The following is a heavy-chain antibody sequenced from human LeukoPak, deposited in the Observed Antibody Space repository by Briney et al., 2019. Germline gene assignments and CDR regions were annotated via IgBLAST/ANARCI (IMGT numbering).Heavy chain of an antibody. D-gene: IGHD4-11*01. V-gene: IGHV1-46*01. CDR3: ARGLERLDSNNYLSFAFDI. CDR2: INTSGGHT. CDR1: GYTFTDYY. J-gene: IGHJ3*02. Sequence: ASVKVSCKASGYTFTDYYMHWVRQAPGQGLEWMGIINTSGGHTNYAQKFQGRVSMTRHTSTGTLYMDLSSVRFEDTAVYYCARGLERLDSNNYLSFAFDIWGQGTMVTVS.